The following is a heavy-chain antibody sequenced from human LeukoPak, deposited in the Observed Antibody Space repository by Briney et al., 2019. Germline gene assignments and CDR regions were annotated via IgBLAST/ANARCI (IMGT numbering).Heavy chain of an antibody. CDR1: GFTFSSYA. D-gene: IGHD6-13*01. J-gene: IGHJ4*02. V-gene: IGHV3-23*01. CDR3: AKDPGIAAAGPDYFDY. CDR2: ISGSGGST. Sequence: PGGSLRLSCAASGFTFSSYAMSWVRQAPGKGLEWVSAISGSGGSTYYVDSVKGRFTISRDNSKNTLYLQMNSLRAEDTAVYYCAKDPGIAAAGPDYFDYWGQGTLVTVSS.